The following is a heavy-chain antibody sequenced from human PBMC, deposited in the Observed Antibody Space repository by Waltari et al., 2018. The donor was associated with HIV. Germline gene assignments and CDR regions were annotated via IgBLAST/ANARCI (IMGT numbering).Heavy chain of an antibody. CDR2: LYYTGNT. J-gene: IGHJ5*02. CDR1: GGSVFSSVSY. Sequence: QLQLQESGPGLVKPSETLSLTCTVSGGSVFSSVSYWGWIRQPPGRGLEWIGTLYYTGNTYYNPSLQSRVTISVGVSKNQFSLKLGSVSASDTAVYYCARLDCSGGTCSPFDPWRQGTLVTVSS. CDR3: ARLDCSGGTCSPFDP. V-gene: IGHV4-39*01. D-gene: IGHD2-15*01.